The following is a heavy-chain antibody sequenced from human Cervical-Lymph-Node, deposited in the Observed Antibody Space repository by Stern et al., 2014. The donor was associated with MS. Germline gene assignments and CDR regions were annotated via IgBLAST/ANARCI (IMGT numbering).Heavy chain of an antibody. V-gene: IGHV1-18*01. CDR1: GYTFATYS. Sequence: QVQLVQSGPEGLKPGASVKVSCKASGYTFATYSISWVRQAPGQGLEWMGWSRVYMNKTEYAVKFQGRVPLTTEADTSTAYMELRSLRSDDTAVYFGTRDERRFPRYLDVWGEGTTLTGS. CDR3: TRDERRFPRYLDV. J-gene: IGHJ6*03. CDR2: SRVYMNKT.